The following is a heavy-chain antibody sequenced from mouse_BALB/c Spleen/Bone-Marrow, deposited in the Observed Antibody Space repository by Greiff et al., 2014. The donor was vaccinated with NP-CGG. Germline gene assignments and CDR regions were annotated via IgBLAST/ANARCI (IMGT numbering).Heavy chain of an antibody. CDR3: ARDDYDALAY. V-gene: IGHV1-7*01. CDR1: GYTFTSYW. D-gene: IGHD2-4*01. CDR2: INPSTGYT. Sequence: VQLQQSGAELAKPGASVKMSCKASGYTFTSYWMHWIKQRPRQGLEWIGYINPSTGYTEYNQTFKGKATLTAVKSSTTAYMQLSSLTSEDSAVYYCARDDYDALAYWGQGTLVTVSA. J-gene: IGHJ3*01.